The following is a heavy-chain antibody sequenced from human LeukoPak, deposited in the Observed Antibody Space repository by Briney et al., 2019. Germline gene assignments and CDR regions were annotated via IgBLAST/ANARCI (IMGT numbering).Heavy chain of an antibody. J-gene: IGHJ4*02. Sequence: GASVKVSCKASGYTFTSYDIDWVRQATGQGLEWMGWMNPNSGNTGYAQKFQGRVTMTRNTSTSTAYMELRSLRSDDTAVYYCARVINAPPKHWYDFDYWGQGTLVTVSS. CDR3: ARVINAPPKHWYDFDY. D-gene: IGHD1-1*01. V-gene: IGHV1-8*01. CDR1: GYTFTSYD. CDR2: MNPNSGNT.